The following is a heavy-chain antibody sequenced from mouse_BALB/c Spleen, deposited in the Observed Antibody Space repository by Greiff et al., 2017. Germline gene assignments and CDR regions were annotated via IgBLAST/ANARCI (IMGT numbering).Heavy chain of an antibody. V-gene: IGHV3-2*02. CDR2: ISYSGST. D-gene: IGHD2-3*01. Sequence: EVHLVESGPGLVKPSQSLSLTCTVTGYSITSDYAWNWIRQFPGNKLEWMGYISYSGSTSYNPSLKSRISITRDTSKNQFFLQLNSVTTEDTATYYCARSGDGYYWFAYWGQGTLVTVSA. CDR1: GYSITSDYA. J-gene: IGHJ3*01. CDR3: ARSGDGYYWFAY.